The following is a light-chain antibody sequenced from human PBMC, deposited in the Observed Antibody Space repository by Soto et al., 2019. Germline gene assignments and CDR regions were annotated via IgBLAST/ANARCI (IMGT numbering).Light chain of an antibody. CDR3: SSYSISTAYL. J-gene: IGLJ1*01. CDR2: EVN. CDR1: NSDLGSYNL. Sequence: QSVLTQPASVSGSPGQSITISCTGTNSDLGSYNLVSWFQQHPGKVPKLMVFEVNNRPSGVSYRFSGSKSGNTASLTISGLQADDEADYFCSSYSISTAYLFGTGTKVTVL. V-gene: IGLV2-14*02.